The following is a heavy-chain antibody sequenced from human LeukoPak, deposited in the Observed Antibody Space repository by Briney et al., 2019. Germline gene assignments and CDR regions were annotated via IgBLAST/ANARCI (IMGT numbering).Heavy chain of an antibody. Sequence: GGSLRLSCAASGFTFSSYAMSWVRQAPGEGLEWVSTISPSGGSTFYADSVKGRFTIFRDNSKNTLYLQMNNLRVDDTAVYYCAKSMSGSYSPLDYWGQGTLVTVSS. CDR3: AKSMSGSYSPLDY. V-gene: IGHV3-23*01. J-gene: IGHJ4*02. CDR2: ISPSGGST. CDR1: GFTFSSYA. D-gene: IGHD1-26*01.